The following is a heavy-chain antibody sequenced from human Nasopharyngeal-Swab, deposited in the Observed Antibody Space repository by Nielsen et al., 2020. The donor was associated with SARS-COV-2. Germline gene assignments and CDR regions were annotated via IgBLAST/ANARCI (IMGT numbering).Heavy chain of an antibody. V-gene: IGHV4-61*01. CDR2: IFYTGNT. Sequence: SETLSLTCIVSGGSVSRGSHYWSWIRQPPGKGLEWIGYIFYTGNTNYNPSLESRVTMSIDTSRSQFSLSLNSVTAADTAVYYCARDRGDLRKYYFDSWGQGTQITVSA. CDR1: GGSVSRGSHY. CDR3: ARDRGDLRKYYFDS. D-gene: IGHD3-10*01. J-gene: IGHJ4*02.